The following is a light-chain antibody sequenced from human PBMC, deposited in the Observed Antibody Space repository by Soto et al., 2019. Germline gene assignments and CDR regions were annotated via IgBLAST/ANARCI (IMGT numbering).Light chain of an antibody. V-gene: IGKV1-9*01. CDR3: HHHNRYPLT. CDR1: QGIRSY. Sequence: DIQLTQSPSFLAASVGDRVTSTCRASQGIRSYLAWDQQKPGKAPKLLIYASSTLQRGVPSRFSGSISGTQFTLTISSLQPEDFATYYYHHHNRYPLTLGGGTKVQIK. J-gene: IGKJ4*01. CDR2: ASS.